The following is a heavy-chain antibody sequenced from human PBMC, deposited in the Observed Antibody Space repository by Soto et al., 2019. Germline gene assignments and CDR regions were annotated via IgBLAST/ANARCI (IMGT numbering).Heavy chain of an antibody. V-gene: IGHV3-30-3*01. CDR3: ATSGDSSSWYFDY. J-gene: IGHJ4*02. CDR2: ISYDGSNK. Sequence: GGSLRLSCAASGFTFSSYAMHWVRQAPGKGLEWVAVISYDGSNKYYADSVKGRFTISRDNSKNTLYLQMNSLRAEDTAVYYCATSGDSSSWYFDYWGQGTLVTVSS. CDR1: GFTFSSYA. D-gene: IGHD6-13*01.